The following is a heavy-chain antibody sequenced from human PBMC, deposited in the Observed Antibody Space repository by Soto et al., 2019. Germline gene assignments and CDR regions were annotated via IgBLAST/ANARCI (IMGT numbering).Heavy chain of an antibody. Sequence: QVQLQESGPGLVKPSGTLSLTCAVSSGSISSSNWWSWVRQPPGKGLEWIGEIYHSGSTNYNPSLKSRVTISVDKSKNQFSLKLSSVTAADTAVYYCARAVAVAAPSSGFDYWGQGTLVTVSS. CDR2: IYHSGST. CDR3: ARAVAVAAPSSGFDY. V-gene: IGHV4-4*02. CDR1: SGSISSSNW. D-gene: IGHD6-19*01. J-gene: IGHJ4*02.